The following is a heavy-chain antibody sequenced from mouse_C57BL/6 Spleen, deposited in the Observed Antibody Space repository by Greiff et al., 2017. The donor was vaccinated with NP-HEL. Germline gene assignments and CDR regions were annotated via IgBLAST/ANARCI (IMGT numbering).Heavy chain of an antibody. Sequence: QVQLQQPGAELVMPGASVKLSCKASGYTFTSYWMHWVKQRPGQGLEWIGEIDPSDSYTNYNQKFKGKSTLTVDKSSSTAYMQLSSLTSEDSAVYYCATVVAGSYFDYWGQGTTLTVSS. CDR2: IDPSDSYT. J-gene: IGHJ2*01. CDR3: ATVVAGSYFDY. CDR1: GYTFTSYW. V-gene: IGHV1-69*01. D-gene: IGHD1-1*01.